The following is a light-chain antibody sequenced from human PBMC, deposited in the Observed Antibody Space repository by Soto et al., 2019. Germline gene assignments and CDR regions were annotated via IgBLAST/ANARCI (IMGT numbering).Light chain of an antibody. CDR1: QSISSW. V-gene: IGKV1-5*01. CDR2: DAS. Sequence: DIQMTQSPSTLSASVGDRVTITCRASQSISSWLAWYQQKLGRAPRLLIYDASSLESGVPSRFSGSGSGTEFTLTISSLQPDDVATYYCQQYNTYLSFGQGTKVDIK. J-gene: IGKJ1*01. CDR3: QQYNTYLS.